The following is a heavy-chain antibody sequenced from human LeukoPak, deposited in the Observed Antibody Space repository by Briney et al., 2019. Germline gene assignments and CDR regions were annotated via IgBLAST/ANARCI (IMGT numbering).Heavy chain of an antibody. J-gene: IGHJ4*02. D-gene: IGHD1-26*01. CDR1: GFTFSSYG. CDR2: IRYDGSNK. CDR3: AKDRGIRSGSYFDY. V-gene: IGHV3-30*02. Sequence: GGSLRLSCAASGFTFSSYGMHWVRQAPGKGLEWVAFIRYDGSNKYYADSVKGRFTISRDNSKNTLYLQMNSLRAEDTAVYYCAKDRGIRSGSYFDYWGQGTLVTASS.